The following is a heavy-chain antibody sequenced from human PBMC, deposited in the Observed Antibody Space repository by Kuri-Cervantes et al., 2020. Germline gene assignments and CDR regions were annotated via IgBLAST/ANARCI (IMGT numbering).Heavy chain of an antibody. D-gene: IGHD3-22*01. CDR1: GFTFSDYY. CDR3: ARSSGYYPDAFDI. V-gene: IGHV3-11*04. CDR2: ISSSGSTI. Sequence: GESLKISCAASGFTFSDYYMSWIRQAPGKGLEWVSYISSSGSTIYYADSVKSRFTISRDNAKNSLYLQMNSLRAEDTAVYYCARSSGYYPDAFDIWGQGTMVTVSS. J-gene: IGHJ3*02.